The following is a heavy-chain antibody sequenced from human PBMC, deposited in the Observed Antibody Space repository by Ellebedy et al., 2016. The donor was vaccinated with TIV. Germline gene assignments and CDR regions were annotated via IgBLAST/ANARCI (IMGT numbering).Heavy chain of an antibody. Sequence: AASVKVSCKASGYRFNIYGISWVRQAPGQGLEWMGWISAYNGNTYYAQNVQGRVTMTTDTSKTTAYMELRRLRSDDTAVYFCARVNYDKSGYPLDYWGQGTLVTVSS. D-gene: IGHD3-22*01. J-gene: IGHJ4*02. CDR3: ARVNYDKSGYPLDY. CDR1: GYRFNIYG. CDR2: ISAYNGNT. V-gene: IGHV1-18*01.